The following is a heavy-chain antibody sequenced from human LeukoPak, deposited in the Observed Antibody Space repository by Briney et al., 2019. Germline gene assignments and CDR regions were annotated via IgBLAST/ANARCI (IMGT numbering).Heavy chain of an antibody. Sequence: GGSLRLSCATSGFTFSRYSMHWVRQAPGKGLEWVAVISYDGSNKYYADSVKGRFTISRDNSKNTLFVQMNSLRVEDTAVYYCARARRADYGNFDYWGQGTLVTVSS. CDR2: ISYDGSNK. CDR1: GFTFSRYS. V-gene: IGHV3-30*04. J-gene: IGHJ4*02. D-gene: IGHD4/OR15-4a*01. CDR3: ARARRADYGNFDY.